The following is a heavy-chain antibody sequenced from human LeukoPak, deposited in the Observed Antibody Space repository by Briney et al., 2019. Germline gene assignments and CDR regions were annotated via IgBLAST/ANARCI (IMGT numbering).Heavy chain of an antibody. V-gene: IGHV3-30-3*01. Sequence: GRSLRLSCAASGFTFSSYAMHWVRQAPGKGLEWVAVISYDGSNKYYADSVKGRFTISRDNSKNTLYLQMNSLRAEDTAVYYCARDRLGSTSFYYYYGMDVWGQGTTVTVSS. CDR1: GFTFSSYA. CDR2: ISYDGSNK. J-gene: IGHJ6*02. D-gene: IGHD2-2*01. CDR3: ARDRLGSTSFYYYYGMDV.